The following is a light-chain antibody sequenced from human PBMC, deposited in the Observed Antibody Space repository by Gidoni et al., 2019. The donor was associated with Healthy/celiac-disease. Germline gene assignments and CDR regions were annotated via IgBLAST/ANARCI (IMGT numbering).Light chain of an antibody. J-gene: IGKJ4*01. CDR1: QSISSY. CDR2: AAT. V-gene: IGKV1-39*01. CDR3: QQSYPPPPT. Sequence: DIQMTQSPSSLSASVGERVTITCRASQSISSYLNWYQQKPGQAPKLLIYAATSMQSGVPSMCSGSGSGTDFTLTISSLQPEDFATYYRQQSYPPPPTFXGXTKVEIK.